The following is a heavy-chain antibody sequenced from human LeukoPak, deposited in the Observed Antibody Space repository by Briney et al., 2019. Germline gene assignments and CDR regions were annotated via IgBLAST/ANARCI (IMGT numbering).Heavy chain of an antibody. CDR2: IYTSGST. Sequence: SETLSLTCTVSGGSISSGSYYWSWIRQPAGKGLEWIGRIYTSGSTNYNPSLKSRVTMSVDTSKNQFSLKLSSVTAADTAVYYCARESLVHYYYGSGSSMGFDYWGQGTLVTVSS. V-gene: IGHV4-61*02. CDR3: ARESLVHYYYGSGSSMGFDY. J-gene: IGHJ4*02. D-gene: IGHD3-10*01. CDR1: GGSISSGSYY.